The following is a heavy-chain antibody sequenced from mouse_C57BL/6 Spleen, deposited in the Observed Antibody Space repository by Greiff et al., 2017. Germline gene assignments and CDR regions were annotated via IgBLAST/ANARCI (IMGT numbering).Heavy chain of an antibody. Sequence: VQLQQSGPELVKPGASVKISCKASGYTFTDYYMNWVKQSHGKSLEWIGDINPNNGGTSYNQKFKGKATLTVDKSSSTAYMELRSLTSEDSAVYYCARSGGYYEGDYFDYWGQGTTLTVSS. J-gene: IGHJ2*01. D-gene: IGHD2-3*01. CDR2: INPNNGGT. CDR3: ARSGGYYEGDYFDY. CDR1: GYTFTDYY. V-gene: IGHV1-26*01.